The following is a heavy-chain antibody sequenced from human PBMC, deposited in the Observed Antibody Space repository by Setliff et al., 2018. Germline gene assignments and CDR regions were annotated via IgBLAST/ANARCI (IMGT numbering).Heavy chain of an antibody. Sequence: PGGSLRLSCAASGFTFSGSAMHRVRQASGKGLEWVGRIRSRPDNYATAYAASVKGRFTISRDDSKNTAYLQMNSLKTEDTAVYYCTRQASPHPDSSGYYYDLRFYYYMDVWGKGTTVTVSS. CDR3: TRQASPHPDSSGYYYDLRFYYYMDV. CDR2: IRSRPDNYAT. V-gene: IGHV3-73*01. CDR1: GFTFSGSA. J-gene: IGHJ6*03. D-gene: IGHD3-22*01.